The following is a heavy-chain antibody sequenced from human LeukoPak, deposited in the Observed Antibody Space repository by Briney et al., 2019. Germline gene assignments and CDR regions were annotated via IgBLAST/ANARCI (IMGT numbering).Heavy chain of an antibody. Sequence: PSETLSLTCTVSGGSISSYYWSWIRQPPGKGLEWIGYIYYSGSTNYNPSLKSRVTISVDTSKNQFSLKLSSVTAADTAAYYCARLHYYDSSGYYPNYYYGMGVWGQGTTVTVSS. V-gene: IGHV4-59*08. CDR3: ARLHYYDSSGYYPNYYYGMGV. D-gene: IGHD3-22*01. CDR1: GGSISSYY. J-gene: IGHJ6*02. CDR2: IYYSGST.